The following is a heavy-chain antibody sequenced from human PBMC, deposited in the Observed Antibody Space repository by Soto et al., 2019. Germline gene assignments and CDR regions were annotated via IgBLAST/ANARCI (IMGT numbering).Heavy chain of an antibody. V-gene: IGHV4-34*01. CDR2: INHSGST. CDR3: ARGWNYYDSSGYYPFHFDI. J-gene: IGHJ3*02. D-gene: IGHD3-22*01. Sequence: PSETLSLTCAVYGGSFSGYYWSWIRQPPGKGLEWIGEINHSGSTNYHPSLKSRVTISVDTSKNQFSLKLSSVTAADTAVYYCARGWNYYDSSGYYPFHFDIWGQGTMVTVSS. CDR1: GGSFSGYY.